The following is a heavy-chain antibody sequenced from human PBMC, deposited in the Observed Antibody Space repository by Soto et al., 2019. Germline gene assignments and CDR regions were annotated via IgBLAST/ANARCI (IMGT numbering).Heavy chain of an antibody. V-gene: IGHV1-69*13. D-gene: IGHD5-12*01. CDR1: GGTFSSYA. Sequence: GASVKVSCKASGGTFSSYAISWVRQAPGQGLEWMGGIIPIFGTANYAQKFQGRVTITADESTSTAYMELSSPRSEDTAVYYCARGEMATIRGYYYYYYGMDVWGQGTTVTVSS. J-gene: IGHJ6*02. CDR3: ARGEMATIRGYYYYYYGMDV. CDR2: IIPIFGTA.